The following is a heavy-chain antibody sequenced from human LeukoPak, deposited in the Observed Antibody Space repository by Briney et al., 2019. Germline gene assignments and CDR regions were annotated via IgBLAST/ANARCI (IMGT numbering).Heavy chain of an antibody. CDR3: ARDSRRWLQSEY. D-gene: IGHD5-24*01. CDR1: GFTVSSNY. V-gene: IGHV3-53*01. J-gene: IGHJ4*02. Sequence: GGSLRPSCAASGFTVSSNYMSWVRQAAGKRVEWVSVIYSGGSTYYADSVKGRFTISRDNSKNTLYLQMNSLRAEDTAVYYCARDSRRWLQSEYWGQGTLVTVSS. CDR2: IYSGGST.